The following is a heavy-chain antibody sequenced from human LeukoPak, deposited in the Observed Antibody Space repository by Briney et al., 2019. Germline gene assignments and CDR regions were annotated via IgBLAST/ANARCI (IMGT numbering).Heavy chain of an antibody. J-gene: IGHJ4*02. CDR1: RFTFSSYS. CDR3: ARGAFPDYYDSSGPSANFDY. V-gene: IGHV3-21*01. D-gene: IGHD3-22*01. CDR2: ISSSSSYI. Sequence: GGSLRLSCAASRFTFSSYSMNWVRQAPGKGLEWVSSISSSSSYIYYADSVKGQFTICRDNAKNSLYLQMNSLRAEDTAVYYCARGAFPDYYDSSGPSANFDYWGQGTLVTVSS.